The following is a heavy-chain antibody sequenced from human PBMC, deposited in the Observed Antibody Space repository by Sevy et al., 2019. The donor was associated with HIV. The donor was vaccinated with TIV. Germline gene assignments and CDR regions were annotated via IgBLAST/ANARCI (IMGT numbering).Heavy chain of an antibody. V-gene: IGHV1-2*02. Sequence: ASVKVSCKASGFTFTGYKIYWVRQAPGQGLEWMGWIDPYTGDTNYARNFKGRVTMTRDTSINTAYMELRRLRSDDTAMYYCASGSSTWYNYYYYMDVWGKGTTFTVSS. CDR2: IDPYTGDT. CDR3: ASGSSTWYNYYYYMDV. D-gene: IGHD6-13*01. J-gene: IGHJ6*03. CDR1: GFTFTGYK.